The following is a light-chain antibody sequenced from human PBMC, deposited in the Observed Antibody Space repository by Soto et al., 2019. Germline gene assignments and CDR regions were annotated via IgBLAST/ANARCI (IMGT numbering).Light chain of an antibody. CDR3: QVWDSSTV. CDR2: RDS. Sequence: SYELTQPLSVSVALGQTARITCGGNNIGSKNVHWYQQKPGQAPELVIYRDSNRPSGIPERFSGSNSGNTATLTINRAQVGDEADYYCQVWDSSTVFGGGTKLTVL. J-gene: IGLJ2*01. V-gene: IGLV3-9*01. CDR1: NIGSKN.